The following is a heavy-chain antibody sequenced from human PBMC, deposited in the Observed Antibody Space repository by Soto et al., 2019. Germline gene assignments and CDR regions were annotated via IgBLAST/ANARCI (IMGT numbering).Heavy chain of an antibody. CDR1: GFTFSSYW. J-gene: IGHJ5*02. CDR3: ASGSGYCSGGSCYVTRYNWFDP. CDR2: INSDGSST. Sequence: GGSLRLSCAASGFTFSSYWMHWVRQAPGKGLVWVSRINSDGSSTSYADSVKGRFTISRDNAKNTLYLQMNSLRAEDTAVYYCASGSGYCSGGSCYVTRYNWFDPWGQGTLVTVSS. D-gene: IGHD2-15*01. V-gene: IGHV3-74*01.